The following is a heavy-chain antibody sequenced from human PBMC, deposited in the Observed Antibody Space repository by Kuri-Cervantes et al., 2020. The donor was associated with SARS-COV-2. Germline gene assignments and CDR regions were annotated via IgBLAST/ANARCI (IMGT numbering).Heavy chain of an antibody. J-gene: IGHJ4*02. CDR2: IHRTGTT. V-gene: IGHV4-4*02. CDR3: AFNYGTGSYFY. CDR1: GGSIGSSNW. Sequence: SETLSLTCAVSGGSIGSSNWWSWVRQPPGKGLEWIGEIHRTGTTNYNSPLESRVTISVDRSKNQFSLTLRSVTAADTAVYYCAFNYGTGSYFYWGQGTLVTVSS. D-gene: IGHD3-10*01.